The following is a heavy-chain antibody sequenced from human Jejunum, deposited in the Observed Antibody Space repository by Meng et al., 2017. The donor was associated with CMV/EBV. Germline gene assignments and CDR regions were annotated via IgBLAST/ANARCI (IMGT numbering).Heavy chain of an antibody. CDR1: GGSISSTTYY. CDR3: ARDTGYSNSDV. CDR2: IYYDGSP. V-gene: IGHV4-30-4*08. D-gene: IGHD6-13*01. J-gene: IGHJ6*02. Sequence: TVSGGSISSTTYYWSCIRQPPGKGLEWIGYIYYDGSPFYNPSLKSRVTMSVDTSSNHFSLKLSSVTVADTAVYYCARDTGYSNSDVWGQGTTVTVSS.